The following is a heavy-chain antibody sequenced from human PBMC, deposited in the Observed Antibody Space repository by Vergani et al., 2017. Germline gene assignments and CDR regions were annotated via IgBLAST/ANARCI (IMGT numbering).Heavy chain of an antibody. J-gene: IGHJ4*02. CDR2: IYYSGST. Sequence: QVQLQESGPGLVKPSETLSLTCTVSGGSISSYYWSWIRQPPGKGLEWIGYIYYSGSTNDNPSLKSRVTISVDTSKNQFSLKLSSVTAADTAVYYCARGHYYDILTGYPYYFDYWGQGTLVTVSS. V-gene: IGHV4-59*12. CDR3: ARGHYYDILTGYPYYFDY. CDR1: GGSISSYY. D-gene: IGHD3-9*01.